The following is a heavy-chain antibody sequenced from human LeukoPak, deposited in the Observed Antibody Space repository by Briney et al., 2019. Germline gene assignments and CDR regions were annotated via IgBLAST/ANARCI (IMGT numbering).Heavy chain of an antibody. Sequence: ASVKVSCKASGYTFTSYGISWVRQAPGQGLEWMGWINTYNGNTHYAQKLQGRVTMTTDTATSTAYMELRSLRSDDTAAYCCARDAPGLAYYYGLDVWGQGTTVTVSS. CDR1: GYTFTSYG. D-gene: IGHD3-10*01. V-gene: IGHV1-18*01. CDR2: INTYNGNT. CDR3: ARDAPGLAYYYGLDV. J-gene: IGHJ6*02.